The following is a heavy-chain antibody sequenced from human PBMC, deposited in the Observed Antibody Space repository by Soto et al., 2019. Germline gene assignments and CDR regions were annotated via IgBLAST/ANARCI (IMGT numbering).Heavy chain of an antibody. J-gene: IGHJ4*02. D-gene: IGHD6-6*01. Sequence: QVQLVQSGSEVKKPGASVKVSCKASGYTFTSFGVNWVRQAHGQGLEWMGWVNAYNGNTNYAQKFQDRVTLTADTSTSTAYMEVKSLRSDDTAVYYCAIGAACIAAHVIWCQGTLVTVSS. V-gene: IGHV1-18*01. CDR3: AIGAACIAAHVI. CDR2: VNAYNGNT. CDR1: GYTFTSFG.